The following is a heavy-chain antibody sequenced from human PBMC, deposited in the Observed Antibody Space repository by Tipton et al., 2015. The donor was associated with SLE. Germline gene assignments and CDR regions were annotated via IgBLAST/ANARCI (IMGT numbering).Heavy chain of an antibody. CDR1: DASISTYF. CDR3: ARRLAWQLGVVGWFDP. Sequence: TLSLTCTVSDASISTYFWSWIRQPPGKGLEWIGSIYYSGSTYYNPSLKSRVTISVDTSKNQFSLKLSSVTAADTAVYYCARRLAWQLGVVGWFDPWGQGTLVTVSS. J-gene: IGHJ5*02. CDR2: IYYSGST. V-gene: IGHV4-59*05. D-gene: IGHD6-6*01.